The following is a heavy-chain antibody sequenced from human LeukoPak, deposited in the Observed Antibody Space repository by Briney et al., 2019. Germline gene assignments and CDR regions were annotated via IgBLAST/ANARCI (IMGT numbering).Heavy chain of an antibody. CDR1: GGSISSYY. J-gene: IGHJ4*02. CDR2: IYYSGST. Sequence: PSETLSPTCTVSGGSISSYYWSWIRQPPGKGLEWIGYIYYSGSTNYNPSLKSRVTISVDTSKNQFSLKLSSVTAADTAVYYGARPSGWYRFNYFDYWGQGTLVTVSS. CDR3: ARPSGWYRFNYFDY. V-gene: IGHV4-59*12. D-gene: IGHD6-19*01.